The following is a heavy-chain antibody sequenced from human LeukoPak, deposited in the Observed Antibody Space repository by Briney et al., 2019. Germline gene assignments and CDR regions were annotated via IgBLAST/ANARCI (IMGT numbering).Heavy chain of an antibody. CDR3: AFNLYYYDSSGFAFDI. CDR1: AGTFSSYA. J-gene: IGHJ3*02. D-gene: IGHD3-22*01. Sequence: SVKLSCKPSAGTFSSYAISWVRQAPGQGLEWMGGIIPIFGTANYAQKFQGRVRITADDSTSTAYMELSGLRSEDTAVYYCAFNLYYYDSSGFAFDIWGQGTMVTVSS. CDR2: IIPIFGTA. V-gene: IGHV1-69*01.